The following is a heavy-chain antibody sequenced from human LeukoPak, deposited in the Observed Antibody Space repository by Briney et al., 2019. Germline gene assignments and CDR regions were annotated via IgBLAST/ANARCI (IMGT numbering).Heavy chain of an antibody. V-gene: IGHV3-30*18. CDR1: GFTFSSYG. J-gene: IGHJ4*02. D-gene: IGHD2-8*01. CDR3: AKFPHCTSGVCFDY. CDR2: ISYDGSNK. Sequence: PGGSLRLSCAASGFTFSSYGMHWVRQAPGKGLEWVAVISYDGSNKYYADSVKGRFTISRDNSKNTLYLQMNSLRAEDTAVYYCAKFPHCTSGVCFDYWGQGTLVTVSS.